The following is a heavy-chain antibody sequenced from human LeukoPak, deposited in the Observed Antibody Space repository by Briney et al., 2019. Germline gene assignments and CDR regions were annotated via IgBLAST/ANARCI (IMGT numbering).Heavy chain of an antibody. CDR3: ARGYSRAVFNI. CDR2: ISSTGGTI. V-gene: IGHV3-48*01. D-gene: IGHD2-15*01. Sequence: GGSLRLSCVGSGFTFSNYLMNWVRQAPGKGLEWVSFISSTGGTIYYADAVKGRFTVSRDNAKNSLLLQMNSLRAEDTALYYFARGYSRAVFNIWGKGKMVTV. CDR1: GFTFSNYL. J-gene: IGHJ3*02.